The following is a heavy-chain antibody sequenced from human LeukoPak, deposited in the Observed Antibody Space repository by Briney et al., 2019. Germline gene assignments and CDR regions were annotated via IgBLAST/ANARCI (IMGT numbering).Heavy chain of an antibody. CDR3: ARKAAAGPFDY. D-gene: IGHD6-13*01. CDR2: ISSSSSYI. CDR1: GFTFSSYS. J-gene: IGHJ4*02. Sequence: TGGSLRLSCAASGFTFSSYSMNWVRQAPGKGLEWVSSISSSSSYIYYADSVKGRFTISRDNAKNSLYLLMNSLRAEDTAVYYCARKAAAGPFDYWGQGTLVTVSS. V-gene: IGHV3-21*01.